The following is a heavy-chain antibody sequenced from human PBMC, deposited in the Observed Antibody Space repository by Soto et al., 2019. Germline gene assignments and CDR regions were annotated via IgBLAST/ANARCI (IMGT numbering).Heavy chain of an antibody. V-gene: IGHV1-69*01. D-gene: IGHD6-13*01. CDR2: IIPIFGTA. CDR1: GGTFSSYA. Sequence: QVQLVQSGAEVKKPGSSVKVSCKASGGTFSSYAISWVRQAPGQGLEWMGGIIPIFGTANYAQKFQGRVTITADESTSTAYMELSSLRSEDTAVYYCVRGSIAAAGTRYYYYYGMDVWGQGTTVTVSS. J-gene: IGHJ6*02. CDR3: VRGSIAAAGTRYYYYYGMDV.